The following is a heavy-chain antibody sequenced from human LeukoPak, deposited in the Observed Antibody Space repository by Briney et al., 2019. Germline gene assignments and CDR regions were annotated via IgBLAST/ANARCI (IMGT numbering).Heavy chain of an antibody. CDR1: GYTFSGYY. J-gene: IGHJ4*02. V-gene: IGHV1-2*02. CDR2: INSNSGGT. Sequence: ASVKVSCKASGYTFSGYYIHWVRQAPGQGLEWMGWINSNSGGTIFAQNFQGRVTMARDTSITTAYMELSRLRSDDTAVYYCARQIVSGSMGCDFWGQGTLVTVSS. D-gene: IGHD2-21*01. CDR3: ARQIVSGSMGCDF.